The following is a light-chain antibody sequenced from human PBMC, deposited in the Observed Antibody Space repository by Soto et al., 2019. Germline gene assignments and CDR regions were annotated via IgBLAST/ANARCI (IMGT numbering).Light chain of an antibody. CDR3: QQYNNWPPWT. CDR2: DAS. Sequence: IVMTQSPATLAVSPGERATLSCRASQRVSSNLAWYQQKPGQAPRLLIYDASTRATAIPARFSGSGSETEFTLTISSLQSEDSAVYYCQQYNNWPPWTLGQGTKVDIK. J-gene: IGKJ1*01. V-gene: IGKV3-15*01. CDR1: QRVSSN.